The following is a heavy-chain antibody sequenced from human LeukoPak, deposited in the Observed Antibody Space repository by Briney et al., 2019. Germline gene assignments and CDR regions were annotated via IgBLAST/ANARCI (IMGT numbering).Heavy chain of an antibody. V-gene: IGHV3-66*01. CDR2: IYSGGST. D-gene: IGHD2-15*01. Sequence: PGGSLRLSCAASGFTVSSNYMSWVRQAPGKGLEWVSVIYSGGSTYYADSVKGRFTISRDNSKNTLYLQMNSLRAEDTAVYYCARDPTPKARCSGGSCYSVSIDYYYYGMDVWGQGTTVTVSS. CDR3: ARDPTPKARCSGGSCYSVSIDYYYYGMDV. J-gene: IGHJ6*02. CDR1: GFTVSSNY.